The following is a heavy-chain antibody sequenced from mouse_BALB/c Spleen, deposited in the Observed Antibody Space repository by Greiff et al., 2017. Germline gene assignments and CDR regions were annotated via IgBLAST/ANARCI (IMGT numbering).Heavy chain of an antibody. CDR2: ISSGSSTI. V-gene: IGHV5-17*02. J-gene: IGHJ3*01. D-gene: IGHD2-1*01. Sequence: EVQVVESGGGLVQPGGSRKLSCAASGFTFSSFGMHWVRQAPEKGLEWVAYISSGSSTIYYADTVKGRFTISRDNPKNTLFLQMTSLRSEDTAMYYCARGNYGNPWFAYWGQGTLVTVSA. CDR3: ARGNYGNPWFAY. CDR1: GFTFSSFG.